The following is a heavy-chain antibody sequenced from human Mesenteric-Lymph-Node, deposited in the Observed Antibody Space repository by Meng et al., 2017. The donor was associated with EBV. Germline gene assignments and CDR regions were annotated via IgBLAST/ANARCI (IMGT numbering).Heavy chain of an antibody. CDR2: INTGIGNT. CDR1: GYTFTNYN. CDR3: ARDGPDVVVPGGLDY. Sequence: QVHLVQSGAEVKKPGASVKASCKASGYTFTNYNVHWVRQAPGQRLEWMGRINTGIGNTKYSQRFQGRVTITSDTSASTAYMELSSLRSEDTAIYYCARDGPDVVVPGGLDYWGQGTLVTVSS. D-gene: IGHD2-2*01. J-gene: IGHJ4*02. V-gene: IGHV1-3*04.